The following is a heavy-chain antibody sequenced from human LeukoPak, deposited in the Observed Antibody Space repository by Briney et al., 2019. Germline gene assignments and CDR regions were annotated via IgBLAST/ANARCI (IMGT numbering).Heavy chain of an antibody. J-gene: IGHJ4*02. Sequence: AGGSLRLSCAASGFTFSSYSMNWVRQAPGKGLEWVSSISTSSSYIYYADSVKGRFTISRDNARNSLSLQVSRLRAEDTAVYYCARDADPHFDYWGQGTLVTVSS. V-gene: IGHV3-21*01. CDR2: ISTSSSYI. CDR3: ARDADPHFDY. CDR1: GFTFSSYS.